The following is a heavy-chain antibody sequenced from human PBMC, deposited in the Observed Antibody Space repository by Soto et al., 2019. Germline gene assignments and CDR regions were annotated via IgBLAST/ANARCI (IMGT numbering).Heavy chain of an antibody. CDR3: ARWTDIVLVPAAEWFSNYGMDV. V-gene: IGHV4-39*01. D-gene: IGHD2-2*01. J-gene: IGHJ6*02. CDR1: GGSISNSRDY. CDR2: IYYSGKT. Sequence: SETLSLTCSVSGGSISNSRDYWGWIRQPPGKGLEWIATIYYSGKTYYNPSLKSRVTISVDTSKNQFSLKLSSVTAADTAVYYCARWTDIVLVPAAEWFSNYGMDVWGQGTTVTVSS.